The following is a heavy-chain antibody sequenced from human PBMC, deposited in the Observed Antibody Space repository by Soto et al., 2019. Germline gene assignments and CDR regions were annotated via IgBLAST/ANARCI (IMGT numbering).Heavy chain of an antibody. CDR3: SRDGASSSWHGMDV. V-gene: IGHV4-59*01. J-gene: IGHJ6*02. D-gene: IGHD6-19*01. Sequence: SETLSLTCTVSGGSISSYYWSWIRQPPGKGLEWIGYIYYSGSTNYNPSLKSRVTISVDTSKNQFSLKLSSVTAADTAVYYCSRDGASSSWHGMDVWGQGTTVTVSS. CDR2: IYYSGST. CDR1: GGSISSYY.